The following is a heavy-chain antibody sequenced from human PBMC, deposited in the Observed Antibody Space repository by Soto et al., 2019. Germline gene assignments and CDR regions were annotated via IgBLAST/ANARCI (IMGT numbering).Heavy chain of an antibody. CDR2: IDTSGHST. J-gene: IGHJ4*02. CDR1: GFVFTNLW. D-gene: IGHD6-13*01. V-gene: IGHV3-74*01. CDR3: AKDSWYFDL. Sequence: GSLRLSCKASGFVFTNLWMHWVRHVPGKGLVWVARIDTSGHSTNYAESVKGRFTISRDNAKNTVSLQMNSLRVEDTGVYYCAKDSWYFDLWSQGSQVTVSS.